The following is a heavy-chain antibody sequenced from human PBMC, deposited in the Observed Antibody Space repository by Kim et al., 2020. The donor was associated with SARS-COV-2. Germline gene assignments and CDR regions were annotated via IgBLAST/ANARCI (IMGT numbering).Heavy chain of an antibody. Sequence: GESLKISCKGSGYSFSTYWIGWVRQMPGKGLEWMGIIYPGDSDTRYSPSFQGQVTISAGKSISTAYVQWSRLKASDTAMYYCARSPGRDRVDYWGQGTLVTVSS. D-gene: IGHD7-27*01. J-gene: IGHJ4*02. CDR1: GYSFSTYW. V-gene: IGHV5-51*01. CDR3: ARSPGRDRVDY. CDR2: IYPGDSDT.